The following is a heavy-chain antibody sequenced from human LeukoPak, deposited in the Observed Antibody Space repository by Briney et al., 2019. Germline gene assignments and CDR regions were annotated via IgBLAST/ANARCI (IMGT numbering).Heavy chain of an antibody. J-gene: IGHJ3*02. CDR3: ARHALWFGEYGAFDI. V-gene: IGHV5-51*01. D-gene: IGHD3-10*01. Sequence: GESLKISCKGSGYSFTSYWIGWVRQMPGKGLEWMGIIYPGDSDTRYSPSFQGQVTISADNSISTAYLQWSSLKASDTAMYYCARHALWFGEYGAFDIWGQGTMVTVSS. CDR2: IYPGDSDT. CDR1: GYSFTSYW.